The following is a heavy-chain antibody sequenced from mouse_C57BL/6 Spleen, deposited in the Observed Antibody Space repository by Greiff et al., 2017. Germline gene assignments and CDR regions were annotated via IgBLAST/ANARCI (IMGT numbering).Heavy chain of an antibody. CDR2: IYPGSGNT. D-gene: IGHD2-4*01. Sequence: QVQLKQSGAELVRPGASVKLSCKASGYTFTDYYINWVKQRPGQGLEWIARIYPGSGNTYYNEKFKGKATLTAEKSSITAYMQLSRLTSEDSAVDVCARASLYDYDWYFDVWGTGTTVTVSS. CDR1: GYTFTDYY. J-gene: IGHJ1*03. CDR3: ARASLYDYDWYFDV. V-gene: IGHV1-76*01.